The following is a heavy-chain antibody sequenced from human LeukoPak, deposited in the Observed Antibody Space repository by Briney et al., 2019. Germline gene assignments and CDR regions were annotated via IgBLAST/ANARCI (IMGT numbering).Heavy chain of an antibody. CDR3: AKDVTDSSGYYFDY. CDR1: GFTFSSYS. D-gene: IGHD3-22*01. CDR2: ISSSSSYI. V-gene: IGHV3-21*04. Sequence: GGSLRLSCAASGFTFSSYSMNWVRQAPGKGLEWVSSISSSSSYIYYADSVKGRFTISRDNAKNSLYLQMNSLRAEDTAVYYCAKDVTDSSGYYFDYWGQGTLVTVSS. J-gene: IGHJ4*02.